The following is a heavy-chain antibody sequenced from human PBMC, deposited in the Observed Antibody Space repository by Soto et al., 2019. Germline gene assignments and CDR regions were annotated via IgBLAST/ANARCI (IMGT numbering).Heavy chain of an antibody. CDR2: ISSNGGST. CDR1: GFTFSSYA. J-gene: IGHJ3*02. Sequence: EVQLVESGGGLVQPGGSLRLSCAASGFTFSSYAMHWVRQAPGKGLEYVSAISSNGGSTYYANSVKGRFTISRDNSKNTLYLQMGSLRAEDMAVYYCARGGIAVAVYAFDIWGQGKMVNVSS. V-gene: IGHV3-64*01. CDR3: ARGGIAVAVYAFDI. D-gene: IGHD6-19*01.